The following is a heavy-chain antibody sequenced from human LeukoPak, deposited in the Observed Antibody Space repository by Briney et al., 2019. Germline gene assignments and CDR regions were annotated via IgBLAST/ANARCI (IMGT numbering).Heavy chain of an antibody. CDR3: ARDLYPGRTRIAAAGQDP. J-gene: IGHJ5*02. Sequence: GGSLRLSCAASGFTFSDYYMSWIRQAPGKGLEWVSYICSSGSTIYYADSVKGRFTISRDKAKNSLYLQMNSLRAEDTAVYYCARDLYPGRTRIAAAGQDPWGQGTLVTVSS. CDR1: GFTFSDYY. D-gene: IGHD6-13*01. V-gene: IGHV3-11*01. CDR2: ICSSGSTI.